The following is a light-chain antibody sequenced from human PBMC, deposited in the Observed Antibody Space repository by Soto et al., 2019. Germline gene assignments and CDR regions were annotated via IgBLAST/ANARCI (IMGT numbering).Light chain of an antibody. J-gene: IGLJ3*02. V-gene: IGLV1-40*01. Sequence: QAVVTQPPSVSGAPGQRVTLSCTGNSSNLGAGYDVHWYQQLPGAAPKLVIFGNRNRPSGVPERFSGSKSGTSASLAITGLQAEDEADYYCQAYDYSLTASAFGGGTKVTVL. CDR1: SSNLGAGYD. CDR2: GNR. CDR3: QAYDYSLTASA.